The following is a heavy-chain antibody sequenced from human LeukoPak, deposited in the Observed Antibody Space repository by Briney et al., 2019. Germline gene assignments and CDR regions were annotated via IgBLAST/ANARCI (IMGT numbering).Heavy chain of an antibody. CDR1: GYTFTGYY. CDR2: IDPNSGGT. CDR3: ARVKEGGLDY. J-gene: IGHJ4*02. D-gene: IGHD1-26*01. V-gene: IGHV1-2*02. Sequence: ASVKVSCKASGYTFTGYYMHWVRQAPGQGLEWMGWIDPNSGGTNYAQKFQGRVTMTRDTSISTAYMVLNRLRSDDTAVYYCARVKEGGLDYWGQGTLVTVSS.